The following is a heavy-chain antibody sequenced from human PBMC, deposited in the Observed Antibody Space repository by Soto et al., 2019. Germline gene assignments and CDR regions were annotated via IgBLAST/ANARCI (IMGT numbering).Heavy chain of an antibody. CDR1: GGTFSSYS. CDR2: IIPIFGTA. J-gene: IGHJ4*02. CDR3: ARDGGRHSGGIDY. Sequence: QVQLVQSGAEVKKPGSSVKVSCKASGGTFSSYSITWVRQAPGQGLEWMGEIIPIFGTANYAQTFQGRVTITADESTSTAYMELSSLRSEDTAVYYCARDGGRHSGGIDYWGQGTLVTFSS. V-gene: IGHV1-69*01. D-gene: IGHD1-26*01.